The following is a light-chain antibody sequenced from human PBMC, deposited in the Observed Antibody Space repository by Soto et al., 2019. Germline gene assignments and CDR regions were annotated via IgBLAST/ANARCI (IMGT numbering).Light chain of an antibody. CDR2: EVN. CDR3: TSYAGGNNV. Sequence: QSALTPPPSASGSPGQSVTISCTGTSSDVGGYNYVSWYQQHPGKVPKLMVYEVNKRPSGVPDRFSGSKSGNTASLTVSGLQAEDEADYYCTSYAGGNNVFGTGTKVNVL. V-gene: IGLV2-8*01. J-gene: IGLJ1*01. CDR1: SSDVGGYNY.